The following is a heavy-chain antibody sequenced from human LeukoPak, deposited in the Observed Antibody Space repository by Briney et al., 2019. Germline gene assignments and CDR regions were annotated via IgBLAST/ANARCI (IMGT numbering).Heavy chain of an antibody. CDR3: ARGLSAIVH. CDR1: GGSFSGYY. CDR2: INHSGST. V-gene: IGHV4-34*01. D-gene: IGHD2-21*02. J-gene: IGHJ4*02. Sequence: MPSETLSLTCAVYGGSFSGYYWSWIRKPPGKGLEWIGEINHSGSTNYNPSLKSRVTISVDTSKNQFSLKLNSVTAADTAVYYCARGLSAIVHWGQGTLVTVSS.